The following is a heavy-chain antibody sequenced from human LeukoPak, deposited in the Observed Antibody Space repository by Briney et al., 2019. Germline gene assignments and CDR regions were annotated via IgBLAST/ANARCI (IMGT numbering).Heavy chain of an antibody. V-gene: IGHV3-30-3*01. Sequence: GGSLRLSCAASGFTFSSYAMHWVRQAPGKGLEWVAVISYDGSNKYYADSVKGRFTISRDNSKNTLYLQMNSLRAEDTAVYYCARDEGSVVVAVPFDPWGQGTLVTVSS. D-gene: IGHD2-15*01. CDR2: ISYDGSNK. CDR3: ARDEGSVVVAVPFDP. CDR1: GFTFSSYA. J-gene: IGHJ5*02.